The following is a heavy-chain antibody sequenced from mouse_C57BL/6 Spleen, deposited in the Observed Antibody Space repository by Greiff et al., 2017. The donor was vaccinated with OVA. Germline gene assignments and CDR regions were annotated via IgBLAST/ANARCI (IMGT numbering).Heavy chain of an antibody. D-gene: IGHD1-1*01. CDR2: INPNYGTT. V-gene: IGHV1-39*01. CDR1: GYSFTDYN. J-gene: IGHJ1*03. CDR3: ARWGTTVVARYFDV. Sequence: EVKLQQSGPELVKPGASVKISCKASGYSFTDYNMNWVKQSNGKSLEWIGVINPNYGTTSYNQKFKGKATLTVDQSSSTAYMQLNSLTSEDSAVYYCARWGTTVVARYFDVWGTGTTVTVSS.